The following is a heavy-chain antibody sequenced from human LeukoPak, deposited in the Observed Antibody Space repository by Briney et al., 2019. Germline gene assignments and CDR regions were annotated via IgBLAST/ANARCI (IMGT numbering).Heavy chain of an antibody. CDR2: IYYSGST. V-gene: IGHV4-39*01. CDR3: ARPGRAYYGSGRSYFDY. J-gene: IGHJ4*02. CDR1: GGSISSSSYY. D-gene: IGHD3-10*01. Sequence: SETLSLTCSVSGGSISSSSYYWGWIRQPPGKGLEWIGSIYYSGSTYYNPSLKSRVTISVDTSKNQFSLKLSSVTAADTAVYYCARPGRAYYGSGRSYFDYWGQGTLVTVSS.